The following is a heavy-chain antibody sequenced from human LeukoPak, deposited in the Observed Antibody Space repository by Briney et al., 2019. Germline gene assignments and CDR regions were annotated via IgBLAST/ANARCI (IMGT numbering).Heavy chain of an antibody. J-gene: IGHJ4*02. CDR2: IIPIFGTA. V-gene: IGHV1-69*13. CDR3: AREGGLAGYSSSWYDY. D-gene: IGHD6-13*01. CDR1: GGTFSSYA. Sequence: SVKVSCKASGGTFSSYAISWVRQAPGQGLEWMGGIIPIFGTANYAQKFQGRVTITADESTSTAYMELSSLRSEDTAVYYCAREGGLAGYSSSWYDYWGQGTLVTVPS.